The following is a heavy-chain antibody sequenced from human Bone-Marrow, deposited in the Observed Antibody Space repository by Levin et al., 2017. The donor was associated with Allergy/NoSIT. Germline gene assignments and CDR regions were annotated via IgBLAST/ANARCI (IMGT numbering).Heavy chain of an antibody. D-gene: IGHD3-10*01. CDR1: GGSFSGYY. J-gene: IGHJ4*02. CDR3: ARGLYYFGSGSFGDY. V-gene: IGHV4-34*01. Sequence: SETLSLTCAVYGGSFSGYYWTWIRQPPGKGLEWIGEIDYSGSTNYNPASKSRVTISVETSKNHFSLKLSSVIAADTAVYFCARGLYYFGSGSFGDYWGQGILVAVSS. CDR2: IDYSGST.